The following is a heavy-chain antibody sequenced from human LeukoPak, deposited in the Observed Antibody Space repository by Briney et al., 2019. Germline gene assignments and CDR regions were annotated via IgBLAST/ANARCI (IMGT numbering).Heavy chain of an antibody. CDR3: AKAPYYYYGMDV. J-gene: IGHJ6*02. CDR1: GFAFSRYA. Sequence: GGSLRLSCAASGFAFSRYAMSWVRQAPGKGVEWVSAISGSGGSTYYADSVKGRFTISRDNSKNTLYLQMNSLRAEDTAVYYCAKAPYYYYGMDVWGQGTTVTVSS. V-gene: IGHV3-23*01. CDR2: ISGSGGST.